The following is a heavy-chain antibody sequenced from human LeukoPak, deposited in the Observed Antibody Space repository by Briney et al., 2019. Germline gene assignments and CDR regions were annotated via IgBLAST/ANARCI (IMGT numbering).Heavy chain of an antibody. CDR3: AREGYASGTRYGMDV. V-gene: IGHV3-66*01. CDR2: IYAGGTK. D-gene: IGHD3-10*01. Sequence: AGSLRLSCAASGFTVTNNYMSWVRQAPGKGLEWVSVIYAGGTKSYSDSVKGRFTISRDSSKNTLYLQMNSLRAEDTAVYYCAREGYASGTRYGMDVWGQGTTVTVSS. CDR1: GFTVTNNY. J-gene: IGHJ6*02.